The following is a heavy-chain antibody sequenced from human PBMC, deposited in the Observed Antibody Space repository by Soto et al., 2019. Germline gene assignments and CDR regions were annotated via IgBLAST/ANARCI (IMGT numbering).Heavy chain of an antibody. CDR1: GFSLSTSGVG. Sequence: QITLKESGPTLVKPTQTLTLTCTFSGFSLSTSGVGVGWIRQPPGKALEWLALIYWDDDKRYSPSLKSRLTITKHTPKNQVVLTMTNMDPVDTSTYYCAHRSITGTTLNCFDPWGQGTLVTVSS. D-gene: IGHD1-7*01. V-gene: IGHV2-5*02. CDR2: IYWDDDK. CDR3: AHRSITGTTLNCFDP. J-gene: IGHJ5*02.